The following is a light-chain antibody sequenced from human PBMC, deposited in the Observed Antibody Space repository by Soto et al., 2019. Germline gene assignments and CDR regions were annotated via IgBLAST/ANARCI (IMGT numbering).Light chain of an antibody. CDR3: QHYNNWPPYS. V-gene: IGKV3-15*01. CDR1: RDVSTN. CDR2: GAS. J-gene: IGKJ2*03. Sequence: ETVMTQSPDTLSVSLGESATLSCRASRDVSTNLAWFQQKPGQTPRLVLYGASKRATGIPARFSGSGSGTHFTLTISSLQSEDFGVYYCQHYNNWPPYSFGQGTKVDIK.